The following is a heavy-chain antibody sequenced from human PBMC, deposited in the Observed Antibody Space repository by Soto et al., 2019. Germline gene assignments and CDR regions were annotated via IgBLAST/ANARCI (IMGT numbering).Heavy chain of an antibody. CDR1: GLTVSKDE. Sequence: GALRPPLAGPGLTVSKDEMTWVRQAPGKGLEWVSYISDSGIIHYAESLKGRVTISRDNTKNSLYLQLNSLRAEDTAVYYCATSIALAGYNYYYGLDVWGQGTTVTVSS. V-gene: IGHV3-48*03. CDR2: ISDSGII. J-gene: IGHJ6*02. D-gene: IGHD6-19*01. CDR3: ATSIALAGYNYYYGLDV.